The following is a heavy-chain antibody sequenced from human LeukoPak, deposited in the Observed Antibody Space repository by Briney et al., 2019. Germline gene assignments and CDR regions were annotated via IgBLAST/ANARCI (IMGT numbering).Heavy chain of an antibody. D-gene: IGHD6-19*01. CDR1: GFTFSSYW. CDR3: ARDRRDPGIAVAGTNYFDY. J-gene: IGHJ4*02. V-gene: IGHV3-7*01. CDR2: IKQDGSEK. Sequence: GGSLRLSCAASGFTFSSYWMSWVRQAPGEGLEWVANIKQDGSEKYYVDSVKGRFTISRDNAKNSLYLQMNSLRAEDTAVYYCARDRRDPGIAVAGTNYFDYWGQGTLVTVSS.